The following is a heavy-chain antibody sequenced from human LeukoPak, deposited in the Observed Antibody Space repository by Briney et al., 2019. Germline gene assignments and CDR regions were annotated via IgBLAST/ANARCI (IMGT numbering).Heavy chain of an antibody. J-gene: IGHJ5*02. CDR2: ITGSGDST. CDR1: GFAFSSYA. V-gene: IGHV3-23*01. Sequence: TGGSLRLSCVASGFAFSSYAMSWVRQAPGKGLERVSAITGSGDSTYYADSVKGRFSISKDISKNTLYLQMNSLRAEDTAVYYCTKDRLSSGWYNYFDPWGQGTLVTVSS. D-gene: IGHD6-19*01. CDR3: TKDRLSSGWYNYFDP.